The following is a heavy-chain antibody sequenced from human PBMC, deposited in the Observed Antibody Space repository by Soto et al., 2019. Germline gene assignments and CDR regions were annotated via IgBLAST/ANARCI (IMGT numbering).Heavy chain of an antibody. D-gene: IGHD6-19*01. CDR2: IYYSGST. Sequence: SETLSLTCTVSGGSISSSSYYWGWIRQPPGKGLEWIGSIYYSGSTYYNPSLKSRVTISVDTSKNQFSLKLSSVTAADTAVYYCARLVYSSGCGGFNWFDHWGQGTLVTVSS. V-gene: IGHV4-39*01. CDR3: ARLVYSSGCGGFNWFDH. CDR1: GGSISSSSYY. J-gene: IGHJ5*02.